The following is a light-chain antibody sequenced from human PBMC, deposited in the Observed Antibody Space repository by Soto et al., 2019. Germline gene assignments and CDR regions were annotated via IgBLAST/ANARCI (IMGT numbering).Light chain of an antibody. J-gene: IGKJ1*01. CDR1: QSINTW. CDR3: QQYDKYAWT. V-gene: IGKV1-5*01. Sequence: DIQMTQSPYTLSASVGDTVTITCRASQSINTWLAWYQQKPGKAPKLLISDASNLQSGVPSRFSGSGSGTEFTLTISSLQPDDFATYYCQQYDKYAWTFGQGTKVDIK. CDR2: DAS.